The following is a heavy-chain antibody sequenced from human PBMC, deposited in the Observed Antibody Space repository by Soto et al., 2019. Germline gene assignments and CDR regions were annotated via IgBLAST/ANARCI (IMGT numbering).Heavy chain of an antibody. J-gene: IGHJ6*02. Sequence: HPFPLHYALAGDAYTRTTAACNGIRQSPSGGLEWLGRTYYRSRFFSDYAESVKSRIIINPDTSKNQFSLQLKSVTPEDTAVYYCVSDRYSGWGGSDLWG. CDR1: GDAYTRTTAA. CDR2: TYYRSRFFS. CDR3: VSDRYSGWGGSDL. V-gene: IGHV6-1*01. D-gene: IGHD1-26*01.